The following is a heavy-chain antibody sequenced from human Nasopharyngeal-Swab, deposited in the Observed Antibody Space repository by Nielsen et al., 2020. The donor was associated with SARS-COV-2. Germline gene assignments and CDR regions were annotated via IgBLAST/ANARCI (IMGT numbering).Heavy chain of an antibody. D-gene: IGHD2-2*01. CDR3: ARGYCSSTSRYWDPRGDAFDI. J-gene: IGHJ3*02. V-gene: IGHV4-39*07. CDR2: IYYSGST. Sequence: RQPPGKGLEWIGSIYYSGSTYYNPSLKSRVTISVDTSKNQFSLKLSSVIAADTAVYYCARGYCSSTSRYWDPRGDAFDIWGQGTTVTVSS.